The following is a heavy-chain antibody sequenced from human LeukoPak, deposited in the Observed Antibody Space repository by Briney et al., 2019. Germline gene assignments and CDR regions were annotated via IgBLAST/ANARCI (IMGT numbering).Heavy chain of an antibody. D-gene: IGHD5-12*01. J-gene: IGHJ4*02. CDR3: ARRVATTDHFDY. CDR2: MSGYNGNT. V-gene: IGHV1-18*01. CDR1: GYTFTSYG. Sequence: ASVNVSCKVSGYTFTSYGISWVRQAPGQGLEWMGWMSGYNGNTNSAQKVQGRVTMTTDTSTSTAYMEVRSLRSDDTAVYYCARRVATTDHFDYWGQGTLVTVSS.